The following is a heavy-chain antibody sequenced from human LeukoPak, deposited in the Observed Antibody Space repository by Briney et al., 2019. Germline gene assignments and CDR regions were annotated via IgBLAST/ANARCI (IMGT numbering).Heavy chain of an antibody. CDR2: IYTSGST. CDR3: AGRPYYYDSSGYYYFDY. Sequence: SETLSLTCTVSGGPISSYYWSWIRQPAGKGLEWIGRIYTSGSTNYNPSLKSRVTMSVDTSKNQFSLKLSSVTAADTAVYYCAGRPYYYDSSGYYYFDYWGQGTLVTVSS. V-gene: IGHV4-4*07. J-gene: IGHJ4*02. CDR1: GGPISSYY. D-gene: IGHD3-22*01.